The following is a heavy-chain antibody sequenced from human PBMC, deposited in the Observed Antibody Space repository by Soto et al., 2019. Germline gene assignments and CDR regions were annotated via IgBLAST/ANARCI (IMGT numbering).Heavy chain of an antibody. J-gene: IGHJ5*02. Sequence: QVQLQESGPGLVKPSQTLSLTCTVSGGSISSGGNYWSWIRQHPGKGLEWIGYIYDSGSTYYNPSLNSPVTISVDTSKNHFSLKLSSVTVSATAVYYCATKVAFTTDPNCFDPWGQGTLVTVSS. CDR2: IYDSGST. V-gene: IGHV4-31*01. CDR3: ATKVAFTTDPNCFDP. CDR1: GGSISSGGNY. D-gene: IGHD5-12*01.